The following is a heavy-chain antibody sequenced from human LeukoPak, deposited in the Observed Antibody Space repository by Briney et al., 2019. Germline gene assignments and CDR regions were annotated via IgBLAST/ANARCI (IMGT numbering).Heavy chain of an antibody. CDR2: ISYDGSNK. CDR3: AKDPGSGWYRLIEYYFDY. CDR1: GFTFSSYG. Sequence: PGGSLRLSCAASGFTFSSYGMHWVRQAPGKGLEWVAVISYDGSNKYYADSVKGRFTISRDNSKNTLYLQMNSLRAEDTAVYYCAKDPGSGWYRLIEYYFDYWGQGTLVTVSS. V-gene: IGHV3-30*18. J-gene: IGHJ4*02. D-gene: IGHD6-19*01.